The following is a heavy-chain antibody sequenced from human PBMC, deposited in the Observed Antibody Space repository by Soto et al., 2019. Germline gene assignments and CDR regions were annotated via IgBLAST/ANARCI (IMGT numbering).Heavy chain of an antibody. Sequence: QVQLVESGGGVVQPGRSLRLSCAASGFTFSSYAMHWVRQAPGKGLEWVAVISYDGSNKYDADSVKGRFSISGDNSKNTLYLQMNGLRAEDTAVYYCASPRPADFWRGYFDVWGQGTTVAFS. CDR3: ASPRPADFWRGYFDV. V-gene: IGHV3-30-3*01. D-gene: IGHD3-3*01. CDR1: GFTFSSYA. CDR2: ISYDGSNK. J-gene: IGHJ6*01.